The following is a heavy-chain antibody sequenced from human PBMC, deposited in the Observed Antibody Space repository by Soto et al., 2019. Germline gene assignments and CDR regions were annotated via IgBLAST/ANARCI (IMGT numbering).Heavy chain of an antibody. CDR1: GFTFSSYR. Sequence: GGSLRLSCAASGFTFSSYRMSWVRQAPGKGLEWVANIKQDGSEKYYVDSVKGRFTISRDNAKNSLYLQMNSLRAEDTAVYYCARSIAARLNWFDPWGQGTLVTVSS. CDR2: IKQDGSEK. J-gene: IGHJ5*02. V-gene: IGHV3-7*01. CDR3: ARSIAARLNWFDP. D-gene: IGHD6-6*01.